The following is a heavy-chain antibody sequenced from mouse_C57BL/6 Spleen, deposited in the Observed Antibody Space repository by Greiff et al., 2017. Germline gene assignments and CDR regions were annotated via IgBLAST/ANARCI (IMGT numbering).Heavy chain of an antibody. D-gene: IGHD1-1*01. J-gene: IGHJ2*01. CDR2: IYPGDGDT. CDR3: ARRVRYYFDY. Sequence: VKLMESGAELVKPGASVKISCKASGYAFSSYWMNWVKQRPGKGLEWIGQIYPGDGDTNYNGKFKGKATLTADKSSSTAYMQLSSLTSEDSAVYFCARRVRYYFDYWGQGTTLTVSS. CDR1: GYAFSSYW. V-gene: IGHV1-80*01.